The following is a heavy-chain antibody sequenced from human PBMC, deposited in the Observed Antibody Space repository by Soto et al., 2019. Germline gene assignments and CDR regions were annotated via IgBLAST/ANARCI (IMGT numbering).Heavy chain of an antibody. CDR1: GYTFTSYA. V-gene: IGHV1-3*01. J-gene: IGHJ4*02. CDR3: ARGRDGSNYYFDY. Sequence: ASVKVSCKASGYTFTSYAMHWVRQAPGQRLEWMGWINAGNGNTKYSQKFQGRVTITRDTSASTAYMELSSLRSEDTAVYYCARGRDGSNYYFDYWGQGTLVTVPQ. D-gene: IGHD3-10*01. CDR2: INAGNGNT.